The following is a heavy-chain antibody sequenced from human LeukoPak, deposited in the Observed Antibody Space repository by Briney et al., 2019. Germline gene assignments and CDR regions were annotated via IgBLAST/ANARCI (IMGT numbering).Heavy chain of an antibody. V-gene: IGHV3-11*01. D-gene: IGHD4-17*01. J-gene: IGHJ4*02. CDR1: GFTFTDYY. CDR3: ARVGRLQYGDYVAFDY. CDR2: ISVSGTTM. Sequence: GGSLRLSCATSGFTFTDYYMTWIRQAPGKGLEWISYISVSGTTMYYADSVKGRFTLSRDNAKNSLYLQMNSLRADDTAVYYCARVGRLQYGDYVAFDYWGQGALVTVSS.